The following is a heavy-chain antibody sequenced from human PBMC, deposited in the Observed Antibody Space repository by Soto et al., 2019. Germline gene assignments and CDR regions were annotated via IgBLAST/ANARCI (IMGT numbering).Heavy chain of an antibody. V-gene: IGHV4-59*01. D-gene: IGHD5-18*01. Sequence: SETLSLTCTVSGGSISSYYWSWIRQPPGKGLEWIGYIYYSGSTNYNPSLKSRVTISVDTSKNQFSLKLSSVTAADTAVYYCARDGDIQLYDYWGQGTLVTVSS. CDR3: ARDGDIQLYDY. J-gene: IGHJ4*02. CDR1: GGSISSYY. CDR2: IYYSGST.